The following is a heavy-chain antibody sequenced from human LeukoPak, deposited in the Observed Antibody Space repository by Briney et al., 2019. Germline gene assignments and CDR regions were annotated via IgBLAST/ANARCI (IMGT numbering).Heavy chain of an antibody. V-gene: IGHV3-7*04. Sequence: PGGSLRLSCAASGFSLSTYWMSWVRQAPGKGLEWVANIKQDGSEKHYVDSVKGRFTISRDNAKSSLYLQMNSLRVEDTAVYYCARTVDTAMAVTFDYWGQGSLVTVSS. D-gene: IGHD5-18*01. CDR2: IKQDGSEK. CDR1: GFSLSTYW. CDR3: ARTVDTAMAVTFDY. J-gene: IGHJ4*02.